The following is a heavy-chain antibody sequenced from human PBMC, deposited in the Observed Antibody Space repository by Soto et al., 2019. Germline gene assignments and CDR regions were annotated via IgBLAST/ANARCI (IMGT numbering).Heavy chain of an antibody. J-gene: IGHJ1*01. D-gene: IGHD6-19*01. CDR2: ISAYNGNT. CDR3: ARARERGSSGWYHEYFQH. CDR1: GYTFTSYG. Sequence: QVQLVQSGAEVTKPGASVKVSCKASGYTFTSYGISWVRQAPGQGLEWMGWISAYNGNTNYAQKLQGRVTMTTDTSTSTAYMELRSLRSDDTAVYYCARARERGSSGWYHEYFQHWGQGTLVTVSS. V-gene: IGHV1-18*01.